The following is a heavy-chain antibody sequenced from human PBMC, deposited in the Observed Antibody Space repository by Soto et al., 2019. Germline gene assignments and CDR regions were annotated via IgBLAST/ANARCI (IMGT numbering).Heavy chain of an antibody. D-gene: IGHD2-21*02. CDR3: AREDVVTAIPPFDL. V-gene: IGHV3-21*06. CDR1: GFTFSRYS. Sequence: PGGSLRLSCAASGFTFSRYSMNWVRQAPGRGLEWVSSISSSSSYIYYAASVQGRFTISRDNAKNSLFLQMTSLTAGDTAVYYCAREDVVTAIPPFDLWGQGTLVTVSS. CDR2: ISSSSSYI. J-gene: IGHJ1*01.